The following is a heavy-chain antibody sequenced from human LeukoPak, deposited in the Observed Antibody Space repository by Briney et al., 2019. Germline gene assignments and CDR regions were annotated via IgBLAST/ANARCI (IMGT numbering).Heavy chain of an antibody. CDR2: INPNSGGT. D-gene: IGHD2-2*01. CDR1: GYTFTGYY. CDR3: ASVHVLVADTASDY. Sequence: PGASVKVSCKASGYTFTGYYMHWVRQAPGQGLEWMGWINPNSGGTNYAQKFQGRVTMTRDTSISIAYMELSRLRSDDTAVYYCASVHVLVADTASDYWGQGTLVTVSS. J-gene: IGHJ4*02. V-gene: IGHV1-2*02.